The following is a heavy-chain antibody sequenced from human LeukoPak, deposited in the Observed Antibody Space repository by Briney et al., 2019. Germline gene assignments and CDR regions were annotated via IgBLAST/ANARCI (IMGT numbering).Heavy chain of an antibody. Sequence: PGRSLRLSCAASGFTFSSYAMHWVRQVPGKGLEWVEVISYDGNNKYYAESVKGRFTISRDNSKNTLYLQMNRLRADDTAVYYCARDIVVAKYYYYGMDVWGQGTTVTVSS. CDR2: ISYDGNNK. CDR3: ARDIVVAKYYYYGMDV. D-gene: IGHD2-2*01. V-gene: IGHV3-30-3*01. J-gene: IGHJ6*02. CDR1: GFTFSSYA.